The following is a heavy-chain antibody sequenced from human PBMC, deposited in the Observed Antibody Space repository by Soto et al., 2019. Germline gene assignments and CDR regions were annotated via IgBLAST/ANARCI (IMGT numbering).Heavy chain of an antibody. Sequence: ASVKVSCKASGYTFTSYDINWVRQATGQGHEWMGWMNPNSGNTGYAQKFQGRVTMTRNTSISTAYMELSSLRSEDTAVYYCARDVRAVDYFYGMDVWGQGTTVTVSS. CDR1: GYTFTSYD. V-gene: IGHV1-8*01. CDR3: ARDVRAVDYFYGMDV. J-gene: IGHJ6*02. CDR2: MNPNSGNT. D-gene: IGHD6-19*01.